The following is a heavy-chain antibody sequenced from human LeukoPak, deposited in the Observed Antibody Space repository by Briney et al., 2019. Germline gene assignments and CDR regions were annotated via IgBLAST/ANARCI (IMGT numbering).Heavy chain of an antibody. V-gene: IGHV1-2*06. J-gene: IGHJ4*02. CDR2: INPNSGGT. Sequence: ASVKVSCKASGYTFTGYYMHWVRQAPGQGLEWMGRINPNSGGTNYAQKFQGRVTMTRDTSISTAYMELRSLRSDDTAVYYCARWYYYDSSGYYLFDYWGQGTLVTVSS. CDR1: GYTFTGYY. D-gene: IGHD3-22*01. CDR3: ARWYYYDSSGYYLFDY.